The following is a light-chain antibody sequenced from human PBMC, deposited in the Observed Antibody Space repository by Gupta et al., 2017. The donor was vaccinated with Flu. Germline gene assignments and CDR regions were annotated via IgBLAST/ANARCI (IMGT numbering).Light chain of an antibody. J-gene: IGLJ3*02. CDR3: AAWDDSRSGRV. V-gene: IGLV1-47*01. Sequence: RVTISCSGSSSNMGSNYVYWYQQIPGTAPKLLIYRNNQRHSGVPDRFSGSKSGTSASLAISGLRAEDEADYYCAAWDDSRSGRVFGGGTKLTVL. CDR2: RNN. CDR1: SSNMGSNY.